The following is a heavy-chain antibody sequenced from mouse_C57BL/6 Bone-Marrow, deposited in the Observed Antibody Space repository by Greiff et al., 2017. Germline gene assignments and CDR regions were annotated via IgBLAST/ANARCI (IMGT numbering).Heavy chain of an antibody. D-gene: IGHD1-1*01. J-gene: IGHJ3*01. CDR2: IYPRSGNT. Sequence: VQLQQSGAELARPGASVKLSCKASGYTFTSYGISWVKQRTGQGLEWIGEIYPRSGNTYYNEKFKGKATLTADKSSSTAYMELRSLTAEDSAVYFCAPEGIYYDGSSSSWFAYWGQGTLVTVSA. CDR3: APEGIYYDGSSSSWFAY. V-gene: IGHV1-81*01. CDR1: GYTFTSYG.